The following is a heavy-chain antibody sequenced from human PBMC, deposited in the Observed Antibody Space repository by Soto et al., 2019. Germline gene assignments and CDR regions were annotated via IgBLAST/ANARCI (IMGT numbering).Heavy chain of an antibody. CDR1: GGTFSSYA. J-gene: IGHJ5*02. CDR3: ARQLELRVNWFDP. V-gene: IGHV1-69*13. CDR2: IIPIFGTA. Sequence: GASVKVSCKASGGTFSSYAISWVRQAPGQGLEWMGGIIPIFGTANYAQKFRGRVTITADESTSTAYMELSSLRSEDTAVYYCARQLELRVNWFDPWGQGTLVTVSS. D-gene: IGHD1-7*01.